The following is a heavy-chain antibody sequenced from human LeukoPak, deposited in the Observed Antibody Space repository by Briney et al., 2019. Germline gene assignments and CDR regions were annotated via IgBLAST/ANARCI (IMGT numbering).Heavy chain of an antibody. Sequence: PXETXSLTXXVSGXSISRGGYSWXWXXQPXXXXXXGVXXXYHSGSTYYNPSLKSRVTISVDRSKNQFSLKLSSVTAADTAVYYCARTSYDFWSGHYNWFDPWGQGTLVTVSS. V-gene: IGHV4-30-2*01. CDR2: XYHSGST. CDR1: GXSISRGGYS. J-gene: IGHJ5*02. CDR3: ARTSYDFWSGHYNWFDP. D-gene: IGHD3-3*01.